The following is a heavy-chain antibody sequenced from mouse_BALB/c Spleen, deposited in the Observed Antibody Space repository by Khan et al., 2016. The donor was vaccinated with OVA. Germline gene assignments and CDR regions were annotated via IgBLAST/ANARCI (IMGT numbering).Heavy chain of an antibody. D-gene: IGHD2-14*01. Sequence: VQLQQSGPELVKPGASVKVSCKASGYAFTSYSLYWVKQSHGKSLEWIGYIDPYNGGTSYNQKFKGKATLTVDKSSTSAYLHLNSLTSEDSDVYYCARGGYGGFAYWGQGTLVTVSA. V-gene: IGHV1S135*01. J-gene: IGHJ3*01. CDR1: GYAFTSYS. CDR2: IDPYNGGT. CDR3: ARGGYGGFAY.